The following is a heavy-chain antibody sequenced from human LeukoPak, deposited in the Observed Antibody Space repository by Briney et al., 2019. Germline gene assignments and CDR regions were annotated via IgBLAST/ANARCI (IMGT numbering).Heavy chain of an antibody. CDR2: INPNSGGT. V-gene: IGHV1-2*02. CDR3: ARGDIGVVPAAPWGNTYYYGMDV. Sequence: ASVKVSCKASGYTFAGYYMHWVRQAPGQGLDWMGWINPNSGGTNYAQKFQGRVTMTRDASISTAYMELRRLRSDDTSVYYCARGDIGVVPAAPWGNTYYYGMDVWGQGTTVTVSS. J-gene: IGHJ6*02. CDR1: GYTFAGYY. D-gene: IGHD2-2*01.